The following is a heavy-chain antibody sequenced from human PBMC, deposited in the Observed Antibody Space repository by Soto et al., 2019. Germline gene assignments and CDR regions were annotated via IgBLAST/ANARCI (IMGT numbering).Heavy chain of an antibody. CDR1: GYTFTSYY. J-gene: IGHJ5*02. D-gene: IGHD7-27*01. Sequence: QVQLVQSGAEVKKPGASVKVSCEASGYTFTSYYMHWVRQAPGQGLEWMGIINPTGGSSSYAQKFQGRVTMPRDTSTSTVYMDLSSLSSEDPPVYYCARSPWASWGQGTLVPVSS. CDR3: ARSPWAS. V-gene: IGHV1-46*03. CDR2: INPTGGSS.